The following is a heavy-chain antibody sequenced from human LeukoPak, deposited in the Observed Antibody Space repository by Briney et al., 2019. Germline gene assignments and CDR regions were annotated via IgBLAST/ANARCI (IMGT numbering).Heavy chain of an antibody. J-gene: IGHJ3*02. Sequence: SETLSLTCTVSGYSISSGYYWGWIRQPPGKGLEWIGSIYHSGSTYYNPSLKSRVTISVDTSKNQFTLKLSSVAAADTAVYYCARVPLWFGELSASAFDIWGQGTMVTVSS. V-gene: IGHV4-38-2*02. CDR1: GYSISSGYY. CDR3: ARVPLWFGELSASAFDI. CDR2: IYHSGST. D-gene: IGHD3-10*01.